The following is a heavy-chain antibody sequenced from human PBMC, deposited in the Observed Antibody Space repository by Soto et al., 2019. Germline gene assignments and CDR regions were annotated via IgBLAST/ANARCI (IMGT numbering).Heavy chain of an antibody. V-gene: IGHV3-33*01. CDR2: IWYDGSNK. CDR1: GFTFSSYG. CDR3: AREVGSIAVVYYFDY. Sequence: GGSLRLSCAASGFTFSSYGMHWVRQAPGKGLEWVAVIWYDGSNKYYADSVKGRFTISRDNSKNTLYLQMNSLRAEDTAVYYCAREVGSIAVVYYFDYWGQGTLVTVSS. D-gene: IGHD6-19*01. J-gene: IGHJ4*02.